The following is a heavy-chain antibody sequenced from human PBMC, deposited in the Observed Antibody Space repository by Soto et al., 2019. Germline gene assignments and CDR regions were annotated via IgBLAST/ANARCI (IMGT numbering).Heavy chain of an antibody. V-gene: IGHV3-30*03. CDR1: GFTFSSYG. CDR3: ARDLRPVIMVYAIDY. J-gene: IGHJ4*02. D-gene: IGHD2-8*01. Sequence: PGGSLRLSCAASGFTFSSYGMHWVRQAPGKGLEWVAVISYDGSNKYYADSVKGRFTISRDNSKNTLYLQMNSLRAEDTAVYYCARDLRPVIMVYAIDYWGQGTLVTVSS. CDR2: ISYDGSNK.